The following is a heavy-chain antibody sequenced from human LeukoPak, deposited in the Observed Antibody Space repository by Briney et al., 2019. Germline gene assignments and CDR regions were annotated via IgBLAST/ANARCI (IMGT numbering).Heavy chain of an antibody. Sequence: PSETLSLTCAVYGGSFSGYYWSWIRQPPGKGLEWIGEINHSGSTNYNPSLKSRVTISVDTSKNQFSLKLSSVTAADTAVYYCARGGIYSNYFDYWGQGTLATVSS. CDR3: ARGGIYSNYFDY. V-gene: IGHV4-34*01. CDR1: GGSFSGYY. J-gene: IGHJ4*02. CDR2: INHSGST. D-gene: IGHD4-11*01.